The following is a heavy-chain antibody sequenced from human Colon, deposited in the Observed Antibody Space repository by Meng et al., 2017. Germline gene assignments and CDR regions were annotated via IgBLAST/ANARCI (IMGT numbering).Heavy chain of an antibody. V-gene: IGHV3-7*01. CDR1: GFTFSSYW. CDR3: ARRRGSGSFVY. Sequence: GESLKISCAASGFTFSSYWMSWVRQAPGKGLEWVANINLDGSEKYYVDSVKGRFTISRDNAKNSLSLQMNSLRAEDTAVYYCARRRGSGSFVYWGQGTLVTVSS. J-gene: IGHJ4*02. D-gene: IGHD3-10*01. CDR2: INLDGSEK.